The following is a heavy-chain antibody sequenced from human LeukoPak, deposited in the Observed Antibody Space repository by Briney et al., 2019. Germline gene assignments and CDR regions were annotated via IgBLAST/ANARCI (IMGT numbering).Heavy chain of an antibody. D-gene: IGHD3-9*01. CDR3: ARAEAGAKLRYFDWLLFRPTFFDY. Sequence: ASVKVSCKASGYTFTSYDINWVRQATGQGLEWMGWMNPNSGNTGYAQKFQGRVTMTRNTSISTAYMELSSLRSEDTAVYYCARAEAGAKLRYFDWLLFRPTFFDYWGQGTLVTVSS. V-gene: IGHV1-8*01. CDR1: GYTFTSYD. J-gene: IGHJ4*02. CDR2: MNPNSGNT.